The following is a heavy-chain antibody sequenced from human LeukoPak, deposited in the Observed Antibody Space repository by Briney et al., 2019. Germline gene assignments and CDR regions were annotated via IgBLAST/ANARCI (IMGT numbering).Heavy chain of an antibody. J-gene: IGHJ6*02. CDR3: ARGPSDIVVVPAAIRKYYYYYGMDV. D-gene: IGHD2-2*02. CDR2: INHSGST. Sequence: SETLSHTCAVYGGPFSGYYWSWIRQPPGKGLEWIGEINHSGSTNYNPSLKSRVTISVDTSKNQFSLKLSSVTAADTAVYYCARGPSDIVVVPAAIRKYYYYYGMDVWGQGTTVTVSS. CDR1: GGPFSGYY. V-gene: IGHV4-34*01.